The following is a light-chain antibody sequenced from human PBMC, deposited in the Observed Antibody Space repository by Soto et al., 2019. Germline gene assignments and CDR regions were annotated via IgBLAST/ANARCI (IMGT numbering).Light chain of an antibody. J-gene: IGLJ2*01. CDR3: QTWGTGIVV. CDR2: LNSDGSH. CDR1: SGHSNYA. Sequence: QPVLTQSPSASASLGXXXXXXXTLSSGHSNYAIAWHQQQPEKGPRYLMKLNSDGSHSKGDGIPDRFSGSSSGAERYLTISSLHSEDEADYYCQTWGTGIVVFGGGTKVTVL. V-gene: IGLV4-69*01.